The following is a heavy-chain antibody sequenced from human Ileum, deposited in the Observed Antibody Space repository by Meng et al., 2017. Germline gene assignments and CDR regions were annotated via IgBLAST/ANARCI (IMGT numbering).Heavy chain of an antibody. CDR1: GFTFSSSK. CDR3: VREGEHDYNFDF. Sequence: GESLKISCAASGFTFSSSKMHWVRLSPGKGLEWVSYISSSGISICYGDSVKGRFTISRDNAKNSLYLQMNSLRAEDAAVYYCVREGEHDYNFDFCGQGTLVTVSS. V-gene: IGHV3-48*03. CDR2: ISSSGISI. J-gene: IGHJ4*02. D-gene: IGHD5-24*01.